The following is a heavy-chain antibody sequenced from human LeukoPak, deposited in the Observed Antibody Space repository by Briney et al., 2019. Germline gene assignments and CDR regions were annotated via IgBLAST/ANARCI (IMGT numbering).Heavy chain of an antibody. Sequence: PGGSLRLSCVASGFTFSSYAMSWVRQAPGKGLEWVSAISKSDGSTYYADSVKGRFTISRDNSKNTLYLQMNSLRAEDTAVYYCAKRPAVFKGGVYYYSMDVWGQGTTVTVSS. CDR1: GFTFSSYA. CDR2: ISKSDGST. D-gene: IGHD2-2*01. CDR3: AKRPAVFKGGVYYYSMDV. V-gene: IGHV3-23*01. J-gene: IGHJ6*02.